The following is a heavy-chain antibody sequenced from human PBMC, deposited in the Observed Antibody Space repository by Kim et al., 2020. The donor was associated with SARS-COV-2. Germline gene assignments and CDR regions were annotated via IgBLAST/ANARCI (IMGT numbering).Heavy chain of an antibody. J-gene: IGHJ4*02. V-gene: IGHV3-9*01. CDR2: ISWNSGTI. CDR1: GFTFDDYA. Sequence: GGSLRLSCAASGFTFDDYAMHWVRQAPGKGLEWVSGISWNSGTIGYADSVKGRFTISRDNAKNSLYLQMNSLRAEDTALYYCAKDLYSSGVFDYWGQGTL. D-gene: IGHD6-19*01. CDR3: AKDLYSSGVFDY.